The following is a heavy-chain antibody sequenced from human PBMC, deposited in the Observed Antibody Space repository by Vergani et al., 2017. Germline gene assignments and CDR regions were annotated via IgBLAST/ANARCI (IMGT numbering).Heavy chain of an antibody. CDR3: ARISGGSAAYLHY. D-gene: IGHD2-15*01. Sequence: EVHLEESGGGLVQPGGSLRLSCAASGFTFGDYYMAWIRLAPGKGLDWVASIKRDGTETFYVDSVKGRFTISRDNAKTTLYLQMNILRDEDRGVYYCARISGGSAAYLHYWGQGTLVTVAS. J-gene: IGHJ1*01. V-gene: IGHV3-7*01. CDR2: IKRDGTET. CDR1: GFTFGDYY.